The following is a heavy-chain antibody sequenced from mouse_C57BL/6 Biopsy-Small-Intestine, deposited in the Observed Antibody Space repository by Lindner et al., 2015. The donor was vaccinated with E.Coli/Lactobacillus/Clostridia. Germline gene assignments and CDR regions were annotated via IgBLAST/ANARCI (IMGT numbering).Heavy chain of an antibody. J-gene: IGHJ4*01. D-gene: IGHD2-2*01. CDR1: GGTFSSYA. CDR3: AREADHFGSGGMSWLDP. CDR2: TTIILNVA. Sequence: SVKVSCKASGGTFSSYAISWVRQAPGQGLEWMGGTTIILNVAHYAQKFQGRVTITADKSTSTVYMEMTSLKSEDTAVYYCAREADHFGSGGMSWLDPWGQGTLVTVSS. V-gene: IGHV1-69*02.